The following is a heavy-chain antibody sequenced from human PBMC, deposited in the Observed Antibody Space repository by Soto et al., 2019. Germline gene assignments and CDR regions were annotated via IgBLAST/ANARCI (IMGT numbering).Heavy chain of an antibody. D-gene: IGHD3-9*01. CDR1: GGTFSSYT. Sequence: QVQLVQSGAEVKKPGSSVKVSCKASGGTFSSYTISWVRQAPGQGLEWMGRIIPILGIANYAQKFQGRVTTTADKSTTTAHMALSSLRSEDTALYYSARARNHISTGGSYSYYSSMDAWGKGTTVTVSS. V-gene: IGHV1-69*02. CDR3: ARARNHISTGGSYSYYSSMDA. CDR2: IIPILGIA. J-gene: IGHJ6*03.